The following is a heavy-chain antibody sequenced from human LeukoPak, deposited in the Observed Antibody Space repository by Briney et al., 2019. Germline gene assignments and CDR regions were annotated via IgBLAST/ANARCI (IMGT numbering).Heavy chain of an antibody. J-gene: IGHJ5*02. D-gene: IGHD3-10*01. V-gene: IGHV4-30-2*01. CDR1: GGSISSGGYY. CDR3: ARNFRITMVRGERFDP. CDR2: IYHSGST. Sequence: PSETLSLTCTVSGGSISSGGYYWSWIRQPPGKGLEWIGYIYHSGSTYYNPSLKSRVTISVDTSKNQFSLKLSSVTAADTAVYYCARNFRITMVRGERFDPWGQGTLVTVSS.